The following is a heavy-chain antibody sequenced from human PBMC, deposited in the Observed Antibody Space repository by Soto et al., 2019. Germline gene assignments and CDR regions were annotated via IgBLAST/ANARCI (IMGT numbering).Heavy chain of an antibody. CDR1: GGSISSYY. Sequence: KPSETLSLTCTVSGGSISSYYWSWSRQPPGKGLEWIGYIYYSGSTNYNPSLKSRVTISVDTSKNQFSLKLSSVTAADTAVYYCTQQQLYWFDPWGQGTLVTVSS. J-gene: IGHJ5*02. CDR3: TQQQLYWFDP. V-gene: IGHV4-59*01. CDR2: IYYSGST. D-gene: IGHD6-13*01.